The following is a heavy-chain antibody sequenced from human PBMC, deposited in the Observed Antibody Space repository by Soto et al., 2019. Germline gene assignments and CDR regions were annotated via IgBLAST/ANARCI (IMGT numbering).Heavy chain of an antibody. J-gene: IGHJ1*01. D-gene: IGHD2-2*01. Sequence: ASVPGSCQACVWTFTSYHMHWVRPAPGRGLEWMGIINPSGGSTSYAQKFQGRVTMTRDTSTSTVYMGLSSLRSEDTAVYYCATDIVAVPAAQGAEYFQHWGQGNRVTVS. CDR3: ATDIVAVPAAQGAEYFQH. V-gene: IGHV1-46*01. CDR2: INPSGGST. CDR1: VWTFTSYH.